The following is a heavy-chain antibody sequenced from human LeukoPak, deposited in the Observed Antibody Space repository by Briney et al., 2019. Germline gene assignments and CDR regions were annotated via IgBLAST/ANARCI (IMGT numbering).Heavy chain of an antibody. D-gene: IGHD3-9*01. J-gene: IGHJ5*02. CDR1: GFTFSSYA. Sequence: PGGSLRLSCAASGFTFSSYAMSWVRQAPGKGLEWVSAISGSGGSTYYADSVKGRFTISRDNSKNTLYLKMNSLRAEDTAVYYCAKDSTAHRYYDILTGYCNPTVGFDPWGQGTLVTVSS. CDR2: ISGSGGST. CDR3: AKDSTAHRYYDILTGYCNPTVGFDP. V-gene: IGHV3-23*01.